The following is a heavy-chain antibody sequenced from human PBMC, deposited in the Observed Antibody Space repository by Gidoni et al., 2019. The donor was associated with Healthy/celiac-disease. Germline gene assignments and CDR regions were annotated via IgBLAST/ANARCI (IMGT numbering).Heavy chain of an antibody. J-gene: IGHJ6*03. V-gene: IGHV2-26*01. CDR2: IFSNDEK. D-gene: IGHD2-2*01. Sequence: QVTLKESGPVLVKPTETLTLTCTVSGFSLRNARMGVSWIRQPPGKALAWFAHIFSNDEKSYSISLKSRLNLSKDTSKSQVFLTMTNMDPVYTATYYCARVLGYCSSTSCYDYYYYYMDVWGKGTTVTVSS. CDR1: GFSLRNARMG. CDR3: ARVLGYCSSTSCYDYYYYYMDV.